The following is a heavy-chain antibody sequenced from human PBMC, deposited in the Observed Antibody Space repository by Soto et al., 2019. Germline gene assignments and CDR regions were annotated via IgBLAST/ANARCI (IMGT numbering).Heavy chain of an antibody. CDR2: INEAGSEK. D-gene: IGHD2-21*02. V-gene: IGHV3-7*01. CDR3: ARARALPRA. Sequence: PGGSLRLSCVTSGFTFGNFWLTWVRQAPGKGLEWVANINEAGSEKHYLDSVKGRFTISRDSAKNSVFLQMNSLRVEDTAVYYCARARALPRAWGQGTLVTVSS. J-gene: IGHJ5*02. CDR1: GFTFGNFW.